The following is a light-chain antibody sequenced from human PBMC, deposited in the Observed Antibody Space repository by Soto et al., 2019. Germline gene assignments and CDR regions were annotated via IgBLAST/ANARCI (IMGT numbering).Light chain of an antibody. CDR2: DAS. Sequence: AIQMTQSPSSLSASVGDRVTITCRASQGIRNDLGWYQQKPGKAPKLLIFDASRLESGVPSRFSGSASGTEFTLTISSLQPDDVAAYYCQQYSSLWTFGQGTKVDI. CDR1: QGIRND. J-gene: IGKJ1*01. CDR3: QQYSSLWT. V-gene: IGKV1-13*02.